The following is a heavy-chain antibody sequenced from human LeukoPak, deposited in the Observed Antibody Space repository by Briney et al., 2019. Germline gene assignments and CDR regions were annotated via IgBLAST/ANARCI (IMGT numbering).Heavy chain of an antibody. CDR3: ARGGPTYYYDSSGQWVFDY. Sequence: SETLSLTCTVSGGSISSGGYYWSWIRQHPGKGLEWIGYIYYSGSTYYNPSLKSRVTISVDTSKNQFSLKLSSVTAADTAVYYCARGGPTYYYDSSGQWVFDYWGQGTLVTVSS. V-gene: IGHV4-31*03. J-gene: IGHJ4*02. CDR2: IYYSGST. D-gene: IGHD3-22*01. CDR1: GGSISSGGYY.